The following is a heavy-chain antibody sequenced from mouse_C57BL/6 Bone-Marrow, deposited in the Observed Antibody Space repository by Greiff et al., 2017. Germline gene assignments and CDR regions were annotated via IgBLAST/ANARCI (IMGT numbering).Heavy chain of an antibody. CDR2: IYPGSGST. Sequence: QVQLQQPGAELVKPGASVKMSCKASGYTFTSYWITWVKQRPGQGLEWIGDIYPGSGSTNYNEKFKSKATLTVDTSSSTAYMQLSSLTSEASAVYHCTRRGITTVVSTNAMDDWGQGTSVTVSS. CDR3: TRRGITTVVSTNAMDD. CDR1: GYTFTSYW. V-gene: IGHV1-55*01. D-gene: IGHD1-1*01. J-gene: IGHJ4*01.